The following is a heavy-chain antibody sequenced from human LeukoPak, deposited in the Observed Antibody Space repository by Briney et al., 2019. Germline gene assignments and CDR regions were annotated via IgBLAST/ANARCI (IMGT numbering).Heavy chain of an antibody. CDR3: AMGVGAPEDLAVAADFDY. V-gene: IGHV1-69*06. CDR2: IIPIFGTA. Sequence: PGGSLRLSCAASGFTFSSYVINWVRQAPGQGLEWMGGIIPIFGTANYAQKFQGRVTITADKSTSTAYMELSSLRSEDTAVYYCAMGVGAPEDLAVAADFDYWGQGTLVTVSS. J-gene: IGHJ4*02. CDR1: GFTFSSYV. D-gene: IGHD6-19*01.